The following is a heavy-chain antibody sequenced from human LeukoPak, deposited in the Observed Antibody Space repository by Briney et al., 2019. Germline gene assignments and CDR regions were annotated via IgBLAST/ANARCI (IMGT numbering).Heavy chain of an antibody. CDR2: VYSSGNT. V-gene: IGHV4-4*07. D-gene: IGHD6-13*01. Sequence: SETLSLTCTVSGASITRYCWNWIRQPAGKGLEWIGRVYSSGNTNYNPSLKSRVTMSVDTSKNQFSLRLSSVTAADTAIYYCATDDGTSSLIDAFDIWGQGTMVTVSS. J-gene: IGHJ3*02. CDR1: GASITRYC. CDR3: ATDDGTSSLIDAFDI.